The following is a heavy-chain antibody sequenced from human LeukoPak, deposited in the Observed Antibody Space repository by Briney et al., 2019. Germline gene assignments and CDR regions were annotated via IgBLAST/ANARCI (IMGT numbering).Heavy chain of an antibody. Sequence: SETLSLTCIVSGGSISNYYWNWIRQRPGKGLEWIGYIYYSASTNYSPSLKSRVSISVDTSKNQFSLKLTSVTAADTAVYYCARGQRGFGVQYGMDVWGKGTTVTVSS. D-gene: IGHD3-10*01. J-gene: IGHJ6*04. CDR3: ARGQRGFGVQYGMDV. V-gene: IGHV4-59*01. CDR1: GGSISNYY. CDR2: IYYSAST.